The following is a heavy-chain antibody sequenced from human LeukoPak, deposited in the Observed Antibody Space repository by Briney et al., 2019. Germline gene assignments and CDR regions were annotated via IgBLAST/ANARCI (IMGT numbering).Heavy chain of an antibody. D-gene: IGHD6-13*01. V-gene: IGHV3-30*02. CDR1: EFTFSAYG. CDR2: IRSDGSDK. Sequence: GGSLRLSCAASEFTFSAYGMNWFGQPPARGRGGGAFIRSDGSDKQYGDSVKGRFTISRDNSKNTLFLQMNSLRAEDTAVYYCAKTYSNSWYFDYWGQGTLVTVSS. J-gene: IGHJ4*02. CDR3: AKTYSNSWYFDY.